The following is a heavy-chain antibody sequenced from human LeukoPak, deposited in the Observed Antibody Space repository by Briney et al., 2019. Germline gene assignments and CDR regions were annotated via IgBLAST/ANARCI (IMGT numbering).Heavy chain of an antibody. D-gene: IGHD2-2*01. J-gene: IGHJ5*02. CDR3: ASMGCSSTSCYHNWFDP. V-gene: IGHV4-34*01. Sequence: PSETLSLTCAVYGGSFSGYYWSWIRQPPGKGLEWIGEINHSGSTNYNPSLKSRVTISVDTSKNQFSLKLSSVTAADTAVYYCASMGCSSTSCYHNWFDPWGQGTLVTVSS. CDR1: GGSFSGYY. CDR2: INHSGST.